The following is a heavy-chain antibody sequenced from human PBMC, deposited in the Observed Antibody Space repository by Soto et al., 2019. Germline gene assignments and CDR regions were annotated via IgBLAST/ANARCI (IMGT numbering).Heavy chain of an antibody. CDR1: RITLHNYG. CDR3: AKERDTRSSSCFDS. CDR2: ISHDGTAK. Sequence: GGSLRLACAASRITLHNYGMQWVRQAQGKGLERVAVISHDGTAKYYADSVKGRFTISRDNYQNALDLQMDSLRDEDTAVYSCAKERDTRSSSCFDSWGQGTLVTVSS. J-gene: IGHJ4*02. V-gene: IGHV3-30*18. D-gene: IGHD5-18*01.